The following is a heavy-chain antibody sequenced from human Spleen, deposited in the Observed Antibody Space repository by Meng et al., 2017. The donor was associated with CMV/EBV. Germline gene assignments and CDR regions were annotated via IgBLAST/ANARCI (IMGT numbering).Heavy chain of an antibody. CDR3: ARGIAAAGTDDDY. CDR1: GFTVSSND. D-gene: IGHD6-13*01. Sequence: AASGFTVSSNDRSWVHQAQGRGLEWVSVVYSGGSTYYADYVEGRFTISRDNSKNTLHLQMNSLRAEDTAVYYCARGIAAAGTDDDYWGQGTLVTVSS. J-gene: IGHJ4*02. V-gene: IGHV3-66*02. CDR2: VYSGGST.